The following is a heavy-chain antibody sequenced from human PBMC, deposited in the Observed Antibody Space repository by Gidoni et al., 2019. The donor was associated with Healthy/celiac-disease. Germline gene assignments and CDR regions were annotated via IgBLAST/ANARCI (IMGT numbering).Heavy chain of an antibody. CDR2: ISGSGGST. CDR1: GFTFSSYA. J-gene: IGHJ4*02. CDR3: AKEMGLV. D-gene: IGHD2-8*01. Sequence: EVQLLESGGGLVQPGGSMRLSCAASGFTFSSYAMSWVRPAPGKGLEWVSAISGSGGSTSYADSVKGRFTIARDNSKNTLYLQRNSLRAEDTAVYDCAKEMGLVWGQGTLVTVSS. V-gene: IGHV3-23*01.